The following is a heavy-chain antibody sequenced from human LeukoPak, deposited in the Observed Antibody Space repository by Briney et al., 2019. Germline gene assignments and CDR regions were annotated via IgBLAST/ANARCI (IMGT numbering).Heavy chain of an antibody. Sequence: SETLSLTCTVSGVSIFSYYWSWIRQPPGKGLEWMGYIYYSGSTNYNPSLKSRVTISVDTSKNQFSLRVSSVTAADTAVYYCARNLNNCGDHCYIFDYWGQGTLVTVSS. J-gene: IGHJ4*02. CDR1: GVSIFSYY. D-gene: IGHD2-21*01. CDR3: ARNLNNCGDHCYIFDY. V-gene: IGHV4-59*08. CDR2: IYYSGST.